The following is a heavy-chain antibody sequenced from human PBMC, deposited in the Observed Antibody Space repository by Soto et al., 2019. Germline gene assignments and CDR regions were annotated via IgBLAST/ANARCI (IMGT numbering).Heavy chain of an antibody. CDR2: IYHSGST. V-gene: IGHV4-4*02. CDR3: ASTVVRYFDWFDY. Sequence: PSETLSLTCAVSGGSISSSNWWSWVRQPPGKGLEWIGEIYHSGSTNYNPSLKSRVTISVDKSKNQLSLKLSSVTAADTAVYYCASTVVRYFDWFDYWGQGTLVTVSS. J-gene: IGHJ4*02. CDR1: GGSISSSNW. D-gene: IGHD3-9*01.